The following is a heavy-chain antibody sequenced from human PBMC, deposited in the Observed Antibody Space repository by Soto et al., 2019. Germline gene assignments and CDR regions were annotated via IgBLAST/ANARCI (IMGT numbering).Heavy chain of an antibody. Sequence: EVQLVESGGGLVQPGGSLRLSCAASGIAVSSNYMSWVRQAPGKGLEWVSVIHSAGSTYFADSVKDRFIISRDNSKNTLYRQMNSLRAEDTAVYYCARDWAEGYGMDVWGQGTTVTVSS. CDR1: GIAVSSNY. D-gene: IGHD3-16*01. J-gene: IGHJ6*02. V-gene: IGHV3-66*01. CDR3: ARDWAEGYGMDV. CDR2: IHSAGST.